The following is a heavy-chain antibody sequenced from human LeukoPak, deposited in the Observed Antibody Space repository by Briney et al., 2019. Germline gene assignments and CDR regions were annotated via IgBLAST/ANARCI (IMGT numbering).Heavy chain of an antibody. CDR1: GYSISSNYY. V-gene: IGHV4-38-2*02. CDR2: IYHIGST. Sequence: SETLSLTCTVSGYSISSNYYWGWIRQPPGKGLEWIGSIYHIGSTYYNPSLKSRVTISVDTSKNQFSLKLRSVTAADTAVYYCARGKSRGSHIDYWGQGTLVTVSS. D-gene: IGHD1-26*01. CDR3: ARGKSRGSHIDY. J-gene: IGHJ4*02.